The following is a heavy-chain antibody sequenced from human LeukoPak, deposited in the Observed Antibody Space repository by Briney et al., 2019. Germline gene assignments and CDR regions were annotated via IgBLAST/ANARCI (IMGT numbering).Heavy chain of an antibody. J-gene: IGHJ4*02. V-gene: IGHV4-34*01. D-gene: IGHD4-11*01. CDR2: INRSGST. Sequence: PSETLSLTCGVSGGSFSNYYWSWIRQPPGKGLEWIGEINRSGSTNYSPSLKSRATISVDMSTNQFSLKLSSVTAADTAVYFCARSGLTTVLYLDWGQGTLVTVSS. CDR3: ARSGLTTVLYLD. CDR1: GGSFSNYY.